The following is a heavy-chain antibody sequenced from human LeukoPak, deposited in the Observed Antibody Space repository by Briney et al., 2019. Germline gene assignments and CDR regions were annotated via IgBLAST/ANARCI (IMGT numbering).Heavy chain of an antibody. CDR2: INPNSGGT. J-gene: IGHJ4*02. V-gene: IGHV1-2*04. Sequence: ASVKVSCKASGYTFTGYYMHWVRQAPGQGLEWTGWINPNSGGTNYAQKFQGWVTMTRDTSISTAYMELSRLRSDDTAVYYCARETSSGWYEFDYWGQGTLVTVSS. CDR3: ARETSSGWYEFDY. D-gene: IGHD6-19*01. CDR1: GYTFTGYY.